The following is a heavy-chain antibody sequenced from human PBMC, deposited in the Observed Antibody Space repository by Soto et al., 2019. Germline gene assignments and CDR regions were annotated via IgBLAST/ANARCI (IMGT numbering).Heavy chain of an antibody. CDR1: GFTFSSYG. V-gene: IGHV3-30*18. J-gene: IGHJ6*02. D-gene: IGHD3-10*01. Sequence: QVQLVESGGGVVQPGRSLRLSCAASGFTFSSYGMHWVRQAPGKGLEWVAVISYDGSNKYYADSVKGRFTISRDNSKNTLYLQMNSLRAEDTAVYYCAKDFGHYYGMDVWGQGTTVTVSS. CDR3: AKDFGHYYGMDV. CDR2: ISYDGSNK.